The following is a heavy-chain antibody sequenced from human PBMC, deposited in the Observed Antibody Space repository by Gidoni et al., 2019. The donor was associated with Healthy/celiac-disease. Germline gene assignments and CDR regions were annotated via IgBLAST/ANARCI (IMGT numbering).Heavy chain of an antibody. V-gene: IGHV3-66*01. D-gene: IGHD4-17*01. Sequence: EVQLVESGGGLAQPGGSLRLSCAAPGFTVSSNYMSWVRQAPGKGLEWVSVIYSGGSTYYADSVKGRFTISRDNSKNTLYLQMNSLRAEDTAVYYCARENDGDPFDYWGQGTLVTVSS. CDR3: ARENDGDPFDY. CDR2: IYSGGST. CDR1: GFTVSSNY. J-gene: IGHJ4*02.